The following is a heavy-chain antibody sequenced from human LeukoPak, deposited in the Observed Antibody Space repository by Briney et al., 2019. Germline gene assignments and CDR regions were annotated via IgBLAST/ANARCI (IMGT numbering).Heavy chain of an antibody. CDR3: ARSSGLNDFDY. Sequence: GGSLRLSCAASGFTFSRYAMSWVRQAPGKRLEWVSAISDSGGSTYYADSVKGRFTISRDNSKNTLYLQMNSLRAEDTAVYYCARSSGLNDFDYWGQGTLVTVSS. J-gene: IGHJ4*02. D-gene: IGHD3-22*01. CDR1: GFTFSRYA. V-gene: IGHV3-23*01. CDR2: ISDSGGST.